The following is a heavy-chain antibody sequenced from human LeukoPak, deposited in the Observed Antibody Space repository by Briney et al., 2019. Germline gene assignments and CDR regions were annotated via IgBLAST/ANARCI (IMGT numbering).Heavy chain of an antibody. D-gene: IGHD2/OR15-2a*01. CDR3: ARVIENA. V-gene: IGHV3-48*01. CDR1: GFSISSVS. J-gene: IGHJ5*02. Sequence: PGGSLRLSCAASGFSISSVSMNWVRQAPGKGLEWVSYSSGSGTIYYADSVKGRFTISRDNAQNSLYLQMYSLRVEDTAVYYCARVIENAWGQGTLVTVSS. CDR2: SSGSGTI.